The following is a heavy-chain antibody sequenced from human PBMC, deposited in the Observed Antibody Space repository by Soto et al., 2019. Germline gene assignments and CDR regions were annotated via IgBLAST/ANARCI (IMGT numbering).Heavy chain of an antibody. Sequence: QVQLVQSGAEVNKPGSSVKVSCKTSVVSFNNNGIGWVRQAPGHGLEWMGGVSPTFRTSNYARKFQGRISIPADASTGTVNLELISLTSEDPAQYYCARVLYYGSGSYAPYGMDVWGQGTTVNVSS. J-gene: IGHJ6*02. D-gene: IGHD3-10*01. CDR2: VSPTFRTS. CDR3: ARVLYYGSGSYAPYGMDV. V-gene: IGHV1-69*01. CDR1: VVSFNNNG.